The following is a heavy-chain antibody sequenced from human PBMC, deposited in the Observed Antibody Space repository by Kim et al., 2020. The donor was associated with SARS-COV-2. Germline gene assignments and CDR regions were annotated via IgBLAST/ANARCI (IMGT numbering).Heavy chain of an antibody. J-gene: IGHJ5*02. Sequence: STNYNPTLKGRVTLSVDTSKNQFSLKLSSVTAADTAVYYCARSGAAMWFDPWGQGTLVTVSS. V-gene: IGHV4-4*07. CDR3: ARSGAAMWFDP. D-gene: IGHD2-2*01. CDR2: ST.